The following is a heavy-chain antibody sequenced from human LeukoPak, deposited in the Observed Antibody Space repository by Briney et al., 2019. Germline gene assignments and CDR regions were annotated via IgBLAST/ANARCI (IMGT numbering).Heavy chain of an antibody. CDR1: GGSINSGGYY. V-gene: IGHV4-31*03. J-gene: IGHJ4*02. CDR2: IYHSGST. CDR3: AGHHPRNTVDF. Sequence: SETLSLTCTVSGGSINSGGYYWSWIRQHPGKGLEWIGYIYHSGSTFYNPSLKSRVTMSIDTSKDEFSLNLSSVTAADTAVYYCAGHHPRNTVDFWGQGTRVTVSS. D-gene: IGHD2/OR15-2a*01.